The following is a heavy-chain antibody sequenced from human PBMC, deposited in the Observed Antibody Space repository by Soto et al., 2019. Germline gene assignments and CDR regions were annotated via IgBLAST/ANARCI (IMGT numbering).Heavy chain of an antibody. D-gene: IGHD3-3*01. Sequence: SVKVSCKASGGTFSSYAISWVRQAPGQGLEWMGGIIPIFGTANYAQKFQGRVTITADESTSTAYMELSSLRSEDTAVYYCARDWAPYYDFWSGRNWFDPWAREPWSPSPQ. CDR2: IIPIFGTA. V-gene: IGHV1-69*13. J-gene: IGHJ5*02. CDR3: ARDWAPYYDFWSGRNWFDP. CDR1: GGTFSSYA.